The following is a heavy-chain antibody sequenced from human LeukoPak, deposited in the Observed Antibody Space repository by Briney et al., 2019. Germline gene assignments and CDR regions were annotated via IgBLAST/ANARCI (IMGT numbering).Heavy chain of an antibody. V-gene: IGHV4-59*08. J-gene: IGHJ5*02. CDR2: IYHSGTT. D-gene: IGHD6-13*01. CDR1: GGSISSFY. Sequence: SETLSLTCTVSGGSISSFYWTWIRQPPGKGLEWIGSIYHSGTTYYNPSLKSRVTISVDTSKNQFSLKLTSVTAADTAVYYCARGYSSSWYSNWFDPWGQGTLVTVSS. CDR3: ARGYSSSWYSNWFDP.